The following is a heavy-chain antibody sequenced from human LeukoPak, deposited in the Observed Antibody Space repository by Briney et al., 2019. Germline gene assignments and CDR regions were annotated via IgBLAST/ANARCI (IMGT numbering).Heavy chain of an antibody. J-gene: IGHJ4*02. CDR3: AREIGCSSTSCYAAFDY. CDR2: INPNSGGT. CDR1: GYTFTGYY. Sequence: ASVTVSFKASGYTFTGYYMHWVRQAPGQGLEWMGWINPNSGGTNYAQKFQGWVTMTRDTSISTAYMELSRLRSDDTAVYYCAREIGCSSTSCYAAFDYWGQGTLVTVSS. D-gene: IGHD2-2*01. V-gene: IGHV1-2*04.